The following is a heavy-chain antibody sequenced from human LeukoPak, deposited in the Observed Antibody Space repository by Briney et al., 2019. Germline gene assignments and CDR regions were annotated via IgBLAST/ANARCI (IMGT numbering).Heavy chain of an antibody. D-gene: IGHD2-21*02. CDR1: GFTFSSYA. V-gene: IGHV3-23*01. CDR2: ISGSGGST. J-gene: IGHJ4*02. Sequence: QSWGSLRLSCAASGFTFSSYAMSWVRQAPGKGLEWVSAISGSGGSTYYADSVKGRFTISRDNSKNTLYLQMHSLRPGDTAVYYCVREDTPATANYWGQGTLVTISS. CDR3: VREDTPATANY.